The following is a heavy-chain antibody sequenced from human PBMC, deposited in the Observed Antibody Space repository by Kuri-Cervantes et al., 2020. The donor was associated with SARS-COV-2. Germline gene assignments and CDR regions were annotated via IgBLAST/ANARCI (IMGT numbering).Heavy chain of an antibody. D-gene: IGHD2-2*01. Sequence: ESLKISCTVSGGSISSSSYYWGWIRQPPGKGLEWIGSIYYSGSTYYNPSVKSRVTISVDTSKNQFSLKLSSVTAADTAVYYCVRDCTISSCSNAGKYWGQGTLVTVSS. CDR3: VRDCTISSCSNAGKY. CDR1: GGSISSSSYY. V-gene: IGHV4-39*01. CDR2: IYYSGST. J-gene: IGHJ4*02.